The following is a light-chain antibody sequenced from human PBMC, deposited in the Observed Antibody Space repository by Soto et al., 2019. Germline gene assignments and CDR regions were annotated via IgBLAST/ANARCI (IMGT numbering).Light chain of an antibody. V-gene: IGLV2-14*01. CDR2: DVS. J-gene: IGLJ1*01. CDR1: SSDVGGSNY. CDR3: SSYTSSSLYV. Sequence: QSALTQPASVSGSPGQSITISCTGTSSDVGGSNYVSWYQQLPGKAPKLMIYDVSDRPSGVSNRFSGSKSGNTASLTISGLKAEDEADYCCSSYTSSSLYVVGNGTKLTVL.